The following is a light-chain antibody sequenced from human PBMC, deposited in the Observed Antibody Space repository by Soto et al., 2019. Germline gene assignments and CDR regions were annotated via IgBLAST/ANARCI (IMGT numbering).Light chain of an antibody. CDR2: TAS. Sequence: DIQVPQSRSALSASIGDSVTITCRASQSINNWLAWYQQKPGKAPKLLISTASSLQSGVPSRFSGSGSGTEFTLIISSLQPEDFATYYCQQANSFPLTFGGGTNVDIK. CDR3: QQANSFPLT. V-gene: IGKV1-12*01. J-gene: IGKJ4*01. CDR1: QSINNW.